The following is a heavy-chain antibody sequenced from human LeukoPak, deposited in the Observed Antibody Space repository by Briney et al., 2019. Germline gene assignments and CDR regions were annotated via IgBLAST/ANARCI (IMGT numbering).Heavy chain of an antibody. Sequence: MTSETLSLTCTVSDDPINSGVYYWNWIRQPAGKGLEWIGHIYTSGTTTNSNPSLKSRVAISLDTSKNHFSLKQSSVTAADTAVYYCARAKKRSGRSRNFYLDVWGKGTTVTVSS. CDR3: ARAKKRSGRSRNFYLDV. J-gene: IGHJ6*03. CDR2: IYTSGTTT. V-gene: IGHV4-61*09. CDR1: DDPINSGVYY. D-gene: IGHD1-26*01.